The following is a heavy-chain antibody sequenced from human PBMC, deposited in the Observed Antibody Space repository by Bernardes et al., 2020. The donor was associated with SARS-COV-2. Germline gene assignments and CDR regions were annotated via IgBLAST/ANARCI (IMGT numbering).Heavy chain of an antibody. J-gene: IGHJ6*02. Sequence: GGSLRLSCAASGFTFNTYAMNWVRQAPGKGLEWVSSISSSSNYIYYADSVKGRFTISRDNAKNSLFLQMNGLRAEDTALYYCARLGGGLSYYYGMDAWGQGTTVTVSS. V-gene: IGHV3-21*06. CDR1: GFTFNTYA. CDR3: ARLGGGLSYYYGMDA. CDR2: ISSSSNYI. D-gene: IGHD3-16*02.